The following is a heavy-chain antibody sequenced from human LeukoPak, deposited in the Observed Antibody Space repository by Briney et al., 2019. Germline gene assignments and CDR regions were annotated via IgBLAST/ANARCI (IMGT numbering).Heavy chain of an antibody. D-gene: IGHD2-15*01. V-gene: IGHV4-59*01. CDR2: IYSSGGT. CDR3: ARDFCSGGSCYSYFHY. Sequence: PSETLSLTCSVSGGSISGYYWSWIRQPPGKGLEWIGYIYSSGGTNYNPSLKSRVTISLDTSKNQFSLRLSSVTAADTAVYYCARDFCSGGSCYSYFHYWGQGTLVTVSS. J-gene: IGHJ4*02. CDR1: GGSISGYY.